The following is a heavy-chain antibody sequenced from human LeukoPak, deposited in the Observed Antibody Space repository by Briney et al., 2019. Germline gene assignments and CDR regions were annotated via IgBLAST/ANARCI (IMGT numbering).Heavy chain of an antibody. CDR2: FDPEDGET. D-gene: IGHD6-6*01. Sequence: ASVKVSCKASGYTLTELSMHWVRQAPGKGLEWMGGFDPEDGETIYAQKFQGRVTITADESTSTAYMELSSLRSEDTAVYYCARETSPYSSSSSYFDYWGQGTLVTVSS. V-gene: IGHV1-24*01. CDR3: ARETSPYSSSSSYFDY. CDR1: GYTLTELS. J-gene: IGHJ4*02.